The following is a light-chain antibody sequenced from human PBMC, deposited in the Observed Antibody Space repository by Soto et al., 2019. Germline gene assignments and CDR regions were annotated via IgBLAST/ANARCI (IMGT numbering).Light chain of an antibody. CDR2: DVS. Sequence: QSALTQPASVSGSPGQSITISCTGTSSDVGGYNYVSWYQQHPGKAPKLMIYDVSNRPSGVSNRFSGSKSGNTASLSISGLQADDDADYYCSSYTSSSTLDVFGTGTKVTV. V-gene: IGLV2-14*01. CDR3: SSYTSSSTLDV. J-gene: IGLJ1*01. CDR1: SSDVGGYNY.